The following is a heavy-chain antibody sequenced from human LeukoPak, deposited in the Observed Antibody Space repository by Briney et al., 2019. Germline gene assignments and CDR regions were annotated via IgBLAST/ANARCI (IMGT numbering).Heavy chain of an antibody. D-gene: IGHD2-21*02. J-gene: IGHJ4*02. CDR2: ISADNGNT. V-gene: IGHV1-18*01. CDR1: GYTFTYYG. CDR3: ARVGLLRLRSDSGEVVTASQLTY. Sequence: GASVKVSCKASGYTFTYYGITWVRQAPGQGLEWMGWISADNGNTDYAQQFQGRVTLTTDTSTNTAYMELRTLKSDDTAVYFCARVGLLRLRSDSGEVVTASQLTYWGPGTLVTVSS.